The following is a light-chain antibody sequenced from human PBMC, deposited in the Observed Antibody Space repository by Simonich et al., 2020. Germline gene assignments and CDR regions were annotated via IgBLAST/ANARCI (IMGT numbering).Light chain of an antibody. J-gene: IGKJ3*01. CDR1: QGIRND. Sequence: IVMTQSPSSLSASVGDRVTITCRASQGIRNDFGWNHQKPGKAPKLLIYAASSIQSVVPSRFSGSGSGTDFTLTISSLQPEDFATYYCLQDYNYPVFGPGTKVDIK. V-gene: IGKV1-6*01. CDR3: LQDYNYPV. CDR2: AAS.